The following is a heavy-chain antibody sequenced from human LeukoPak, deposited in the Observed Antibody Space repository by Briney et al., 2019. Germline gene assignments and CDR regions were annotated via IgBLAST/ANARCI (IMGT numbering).Heavy chain of an antibody. CDR2: IIPIFGTA. D-gene: IGHD1-26*01. CDR3: ARARSGSLPTNCFDP. J-gene: IGHJ5*02. V-gene: IGHV1-69*06. CDR1: GGTFSSYA. Sequence: ASVKVSCKASGGTFSSYAISWVRQAPGQGLEWMGGIIPIFGTANYAQKFQGRVTITADKSTSTAYMELSSLRSEDTAVYYCARARSGSLPTNCFDPWGQGTLVTVSS.